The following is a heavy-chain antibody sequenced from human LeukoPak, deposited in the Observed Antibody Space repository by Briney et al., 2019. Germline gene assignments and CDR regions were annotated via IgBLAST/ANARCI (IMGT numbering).Heavy chain of an antibody. J-gene: IGHJ4*02. V-gene: IGHV1-69*13. Sequence: SVKVSCKASGRTFSSYATSWVRQAPGQGLEWMGGIIPIFGTANYAQKFQGRVTITADESTSTAYMELSSLRSEDTAVYYCAREGREGFDYWGQGTLVTVSS. CDR3: AREGREGFDY. CDR2: IIPIFGTA. CDR1: GRTFSSYA.